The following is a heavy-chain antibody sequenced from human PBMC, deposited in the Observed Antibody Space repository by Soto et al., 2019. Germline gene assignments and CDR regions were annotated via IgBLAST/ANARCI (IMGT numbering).Heavy chain of an antibody. CDR2: ITGGGTSI. D-gene: IGHD5-12*01. J-gene: IGHJ4*02. Sequence: GSLRLSCAASGFDFSGYAMSWVRQAPGKGLQWVSVITGGGTSIYYAASVKGRFSIARDKSSNTLVLHMSSLRAEDTALYYCAKHQYSFAHYIDHWGQGTQVTVPS. CDR1: GFDFSGYA. CDR3: AKHQYSFAHYIDH. V-gene: IGHV3-23*01.